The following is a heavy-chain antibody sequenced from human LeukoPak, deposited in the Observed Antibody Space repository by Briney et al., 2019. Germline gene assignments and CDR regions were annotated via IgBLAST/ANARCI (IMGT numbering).Heavy chain of an antibody. CDR3: AKLGGDHKYYYYYMVV. CDR1: GCTFSSYA. V-gene: IGHV3-23*01. Sequence: GGSLRLSCPASGCTFSSYAMSWVRQAPGEGLEWVSAISGSGGSTYYADSVKGRFTISRDNSKNTLYLQINSLRAEHTAVYYCAKLGGDHKYYYYYMVVWGKGTTVTVSS. J-gene: IGHJ6*03. D-gene: IGHD2-21*02. CDR2: ISGSGGST.